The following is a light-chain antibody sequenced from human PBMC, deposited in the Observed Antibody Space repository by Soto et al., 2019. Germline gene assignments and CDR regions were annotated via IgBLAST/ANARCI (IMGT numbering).Light chain of an antibody. Sequence: IQLTQSPSSLSAFVGDRVTITCRASQGISSYLAWYQQKPGKAPKLLIYAASTLQSGVPSRFSGSGSGTDFTLTINSLQPEDFATYYCQQLNSYPITFGQGTRLEIK. V-gene: IGKV1-9*01. J-gene: IGKJ5*01. CDR3: QQLNSYPIT. CDR2: AAS. CDR1: QGISSY.